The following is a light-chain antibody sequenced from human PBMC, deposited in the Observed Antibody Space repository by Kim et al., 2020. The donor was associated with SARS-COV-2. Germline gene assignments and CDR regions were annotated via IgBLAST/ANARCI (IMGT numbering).Light chain of an antibody. CDR1: TSKLGTTR. J-gene: IGLJ3*02. V-gene: IGLV1-47*01. CDR2: RNN. CDR3: AVWDDSLSGRV. Sequence: RVTICCYRSTSKLGTTRIHWYQQFPGTAPKVLINRNNPRPSGVPDRFSGFKSGTSASLAISGLRPEDEADYYCAVWDDSLSGRVFGGGTQLTVL.